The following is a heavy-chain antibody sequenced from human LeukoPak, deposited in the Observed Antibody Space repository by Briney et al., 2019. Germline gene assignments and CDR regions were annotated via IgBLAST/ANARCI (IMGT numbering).Heavy chain of an antibody. J-gene: IGHJ5*02. Sequence: KPSENLSLNCTVTGGSISSSSYYWGWIRPPPRKGLGGVGGIYYSGSTYYSPSLKSRVTISVDTSKNQFSLKLSSVTAADTAVYYCAGSCFYDSSGYYCFDPWGQGTLVTVSS. V-gene: IGHV4-39*01. D-gene: IGHD3-22*01. CDR3: AGSCFYDSSGYYCFDP. CDR1: GGSISSSSYY. CDR2: IYYSGST.